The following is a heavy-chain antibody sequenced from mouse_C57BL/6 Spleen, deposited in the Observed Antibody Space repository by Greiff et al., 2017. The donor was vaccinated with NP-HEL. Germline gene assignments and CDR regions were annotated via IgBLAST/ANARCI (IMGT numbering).Heavy chain of an antibody. J-gene: IGHJ3*01. CDR2: ISYDGSN. CDR1: GYSITSGYY. CDR3: ARNAMGSWFAY. Sequence: VQLQQSGPGLVKPSQSLSLTCSVTGYSITSGYYWNWIRQFPGNKLEWMGYISYDGSNNYNPSLKNRISITRDTSKNQFFLKLNSVTTEDTATYYCARNAMGSWFAYWGQGTLVTVSA. V-gene: IGHV3-6*01. D-gene: IGHD1-1*02.